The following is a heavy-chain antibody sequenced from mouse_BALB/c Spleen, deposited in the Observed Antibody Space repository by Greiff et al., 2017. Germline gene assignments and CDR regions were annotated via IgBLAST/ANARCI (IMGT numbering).Heavy chain of an antibody. CDR3: AIHYYGHYAMDY. Sequence: EVKLQESGPGLVKPSQSLSLTCTVTGYSITSDYAWNWIRQFPGNKLEWMGYISYSGSTSYNPSPKSRISITRDTSKNQFFLQLNSVTTEDTATYYCAIHYYGHYAMDYWGQGTSVTVSS. V-gene: IGHV3-2*02. CDR1: GYSITSDYA. J-gene: IGHJ4*01. D-gene: IGHD1-2*01. CDR2: ISYSGST.